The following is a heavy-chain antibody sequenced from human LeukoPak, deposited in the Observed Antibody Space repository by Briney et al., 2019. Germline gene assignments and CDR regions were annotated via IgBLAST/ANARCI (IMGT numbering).Heavy chain of an antibody. CDR2: INPNSGGT. V-gene: IGHV1-2*02. J-gene: IGHJ4*02. D-gene: IGHD2-2*01. Sequence: ASVKVSCKASGYTFTGYYMHWVRQAPGQGLEWMGWINPNSGGTNYAQKFQGRVTMTRDTSISTAYMELSRLRSDDTAVYYCARGIVVVPAAGQTDFDYWGQGTLVTVSS. CDR3: ARGIVVVPAAGQTDFDY. CDR1: GYTFTGYY.